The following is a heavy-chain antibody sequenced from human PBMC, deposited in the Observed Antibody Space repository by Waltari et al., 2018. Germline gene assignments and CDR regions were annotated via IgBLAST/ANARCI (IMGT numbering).Heavy chain of an antibody. CDR1: GYSINSGYY. CDR3: ARERAVTHEFDY. J-gene: IGHJ4*02. CDR2: IYHSGST. Sequence: QVQLQESGPGLVKPSETLSLTCAVSGYSINSGYYWGWIRQPPGRGQEWIGSIYHSGSTYGNPTLKSRVTMAVDTAKDQWSRKLSVGTAADTARYYCARERAVTHEFDYWGQGTLVTVSS. V-gene: IGHV4-38-2*02. D-gene: IGHD4-17*01.